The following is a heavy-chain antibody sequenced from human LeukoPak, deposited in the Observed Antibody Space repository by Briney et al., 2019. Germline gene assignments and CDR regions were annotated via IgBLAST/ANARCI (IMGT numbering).Heavy chain of an antibody. CDR1: AGSLSGYY. J-gene: IGHJ4*02. CDR2: IYTSGST. D-gene: IGHD3-10*01. CDR3: AKHARKDSGIDYSAY. Sequence: PSETLSLTCTDSAGSLSGYYWCWIPQPAGKGLESIGRIYTSGSTNYNPSLKSRVTMSVDTSKNQFSLKLSSVTAADTAVYYCAKHARKDSGIDYSAYCGQGTLVTVSS. V-gene: IGHV4-4*07.